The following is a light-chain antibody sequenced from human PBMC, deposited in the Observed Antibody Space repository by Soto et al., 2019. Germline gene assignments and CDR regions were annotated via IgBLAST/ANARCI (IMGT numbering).Light chain of an antibody. J-gene: IGLJ2*01. V-gene: IGLV2-8*01. CDR2: EVT. CDR1: SSDVGGYNY. CDR3: SSSAGSNNLV. Sequence: QSVLTQPPSASGSPGQSVTISCTGTSSDVGGYNYVSWYQQHPGKAPKLMIYEVTKRPSGVPDRFSGSKSGNTAFLTVSGLQAEDEGDYYCSSSAGSNNLVFGGGTQLTVL.